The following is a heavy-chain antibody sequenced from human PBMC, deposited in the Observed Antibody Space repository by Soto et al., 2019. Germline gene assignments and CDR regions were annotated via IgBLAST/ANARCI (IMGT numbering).Heavy chain of an antibody. D-gene: IGHD3-10*01. V-gene: IGHV6-1*01. CDR1: GDSVSSNSAA. Sequence: SQTLSLTCAISGDSVSSNSAAWNWIRQSPSRGLEWLGRTYYSSKWYNDYAVSVKSRITINPDTSKNQFSLQLNSVTPEDTAVYYCARFSLWFGELLYPTLDAFDIWGQGTMVTVSS. CDR3: ARFSLWFGELLYPTLDAFDI. CDR2: TYYSSKWYN. J-gene: IGHJ3*02.